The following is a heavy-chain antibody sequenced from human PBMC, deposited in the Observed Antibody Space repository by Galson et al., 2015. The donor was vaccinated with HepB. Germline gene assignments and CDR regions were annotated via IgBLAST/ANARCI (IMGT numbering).Heavy chain of an antibody. CDR3: AKDRSGYYYPFDY. D-gene: IGHD3-22*01. J-gene: IGHJ4*02. CDR1: GFTFSSYA. CDR2: ISGSGGST. V-gene: IGHV3-23*01. Sequence: SLRLSCAASGFTFSSYAMSWVRQAPGKGLEWVSAISGSGGSTYYADSVKGRFTISRDNSKNTLYLQMNSLRAEDTAVYYCAKDRSGYYYPFDYWGQGTLVTVSS.